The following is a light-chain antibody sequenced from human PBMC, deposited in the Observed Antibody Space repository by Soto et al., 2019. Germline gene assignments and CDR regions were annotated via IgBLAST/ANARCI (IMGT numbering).Light chain of an antibody. CDR1: NSNIGSDS. CDR2: IDN. V-gene: IGLV1-47*01. Sequence: QLVLTQPPAASGTPGQRVTISCSGSNSNIGSDSVFWYQQLPGTAPKLLIFIDNHRPSGVPDRFSGSKSGTSASLAISGLRSEDEADYYCAAWDDSLNGWVFGGGTKLTVL. CDR3: AAWDDSLNGWV. J-gene: IGLJ3*02.